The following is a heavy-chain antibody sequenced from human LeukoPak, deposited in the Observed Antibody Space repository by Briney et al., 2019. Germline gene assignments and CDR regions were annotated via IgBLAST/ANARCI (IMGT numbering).Heavy chain of an antibody. D-gene: IGHD3-3*01. CDR3: ARDTPYYDFWSGYKDAFDI. CDR2: ISYDGSNK. Sequence: GGSLRLSCAASGFTFSSYAMHWVRQAPGKGLEWVAVISYDGSNKYYADSVKGRFTISRDNSKNTLYLQMNSLRAEDTAVYYCARDTPYYDFWSGYKDAFDIWGQGTMVTVSS. J-gene: IGHJ3*02. V-gene: IGHV3-30-3*01. CDR1: GFTFSSYA.